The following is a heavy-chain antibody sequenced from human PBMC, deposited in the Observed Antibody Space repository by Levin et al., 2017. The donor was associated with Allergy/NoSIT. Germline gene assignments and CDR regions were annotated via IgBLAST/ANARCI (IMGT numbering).Heavy chain of an antibody. J-gene: IGHJ5*02. CDR3: ARVGIAAAETTNWFDP. CDR1: GYSFTSYW. V-gene: IGHV5-10-1*01. Sequence: GGSLRLSCKGSGYSFTSYWISWVRQMPGKGLEWMGRIDPSDSYTNYSPSFQGHVTISADKSISTAYLQWSSLKASDTAMYYCARVGIAAAETTNWFDPWGQGTLVTVSS. CDR2: IDPSDSYT. D-gene: IGHD6-13*01.